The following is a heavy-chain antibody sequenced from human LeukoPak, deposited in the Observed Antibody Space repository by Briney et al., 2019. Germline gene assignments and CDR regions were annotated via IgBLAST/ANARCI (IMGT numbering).Heavy chain of an antibody. CDR3: ASFSSGLGSYGMDV. CDR2: ISAYNGNT. D-gene: IGHD6-19*01. Sequence: ASVKVSCKASGYTFTSYGISWVRQAPGQGLEWMGWISAYNGNTNYAQKLQGRVTMTTDTSTSTAYMELRSLRSDDTAVYYCASFSSGLGSYGMDVWGQGTTVTVSS. V-gene: IGHV1-18*01. CDR1: GYTFTSYG. J-gene: IGHJ6*02.